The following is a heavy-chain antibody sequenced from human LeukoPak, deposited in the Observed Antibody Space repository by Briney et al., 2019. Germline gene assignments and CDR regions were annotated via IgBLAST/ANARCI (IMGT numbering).Heavy chain of an antibody. CDR3: AKYGKSGWSIDN. CDR2: IYHTGAT. V-gene: IGHV4-59*08. D-gene: IGHD6-19*01. CDR1: GGSICGDY. J-gene: IGHJ4*02. Sequence: PSETLSLTCTVSGGSICGDYWTWIRQPPGKGLQYIGYIYHTGATNYNPSLKSRVTMSVDTSKNQFSLKLNSVTAADTAVYFCAKYGKSGWSIDNWGQGTLVTVSS.